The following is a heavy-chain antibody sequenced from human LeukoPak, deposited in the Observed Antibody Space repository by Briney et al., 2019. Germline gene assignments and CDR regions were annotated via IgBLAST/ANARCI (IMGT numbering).Heavy chain of an antibody. Sequence: SVKVSCKASGGTFSSNAISRVRQAPGQGLEWMGGIIPIFGTANYAQKFQGRVTITTDESTSTAYMELSSLRSEDTAVYYCARVAVVTLFNYYYYMDVWGKGTTVTVSS. J-gene: IGHJ6*03. CDR1: GGTFSSNA. V-gene: IGHV1-69*05. D-gene: IGHD4-23*01. CDR3: ARVAVVTLFNYYYYMDV. CDR2: IIPIFGTA.